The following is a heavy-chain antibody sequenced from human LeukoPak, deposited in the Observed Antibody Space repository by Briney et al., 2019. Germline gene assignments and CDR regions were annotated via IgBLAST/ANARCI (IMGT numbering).Heavy chain of an antibody. D-gene: IGHD2-21*02. CDR2: IRYDGSKK. CDR3: AKATLDTAYCGGDCYPDV. V-gene: IGHV3-30*02. J-gene: IGHJ6*04. Sequence: PGGSLRLSCAASRVTFSTYGMHWVRQAPGKGLEWVAFIRYDGSKKYHVDSVKGRFTISRDNSKNTLYLQMNSLRPEDTAVYYCAKATLDTAYCGGDCYPDVWGRGTTVTVSS. CDR1: RVTFSTYG.